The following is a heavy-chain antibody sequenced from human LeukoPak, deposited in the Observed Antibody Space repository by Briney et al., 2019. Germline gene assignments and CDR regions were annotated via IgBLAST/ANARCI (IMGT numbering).Heavy chain of an antibody. D-gene: IGHD2-8*01. CDR2: TYFSGSS. CDR1: GDSINGYY. J-gene: IGHJ1*01. CDR3: VRHDNGYFHH. V-gene: IGHV4-59*08. Sequence: SETLSLTCTVSGDSINGYYWSWVRQPPGRGLEWIGYTYFSGSSRYKPSLESRLTLSVATSKNQFSLNLNSVTAADTAVYYCVRHDNGYFHHWGQGTLVTVSS.